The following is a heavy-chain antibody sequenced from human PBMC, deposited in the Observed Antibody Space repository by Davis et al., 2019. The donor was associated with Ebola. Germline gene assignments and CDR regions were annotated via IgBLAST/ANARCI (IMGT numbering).Heavy chain of an antibody. CDR1: GYSISSGYY. V-gene: IGHV4-38-2*02. CDR2: IYHSGTT. Sequence: HPSETLSLTCAVSGYSISSGYYWGWIRQPPGKGLEYIGTIYHSGTTYYNPSLKSRVTISVDTSKNQFSLKLSSVTAADTAVYYCARDYYYYYMDVWGKGTTVTVSS. CDR3: ARDYYYYYMDV. J-gene: IGHJ6*03.